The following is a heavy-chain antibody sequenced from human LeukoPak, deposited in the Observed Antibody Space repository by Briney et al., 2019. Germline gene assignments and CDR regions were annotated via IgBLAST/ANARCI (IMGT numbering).Heavy chain of an antibody. Sequence: GGSLRLSCAASGFTFSSYAMSWVRQAPGKGLEWVSAISGSGGSTYYADSVKGRFTISRDNSKNTLYLQMNSLRAEDTAVYYCAKDWSSSSPSWLQNNWFDPWGQGTLVTVSS. CDR1: GFTFSSYA. V-gene: IGHV3-23*01. CDR3: AKDWSSSSPSWLQNNWFDP. D-gene: IGHD6-6*01. CDR2: ISGSGGST. J-gene: IGHJ5*02.